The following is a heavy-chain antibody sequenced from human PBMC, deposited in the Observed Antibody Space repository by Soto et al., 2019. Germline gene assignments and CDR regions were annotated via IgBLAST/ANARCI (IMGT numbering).Heavy chain of an antibody. D-gene: IGHD2-2*01. CDR3: ARGYCSSTSCYVVYYGMDV. CDR1: GYSFTSYW. V-gene: IGHV5-10-1*01. Sequence: GESLKISCKGSGYSFTSYWISWVRQMPGKGLEWMGRIDPSDSYTNYSPSFQGHVTISADKSISTAYLQWSSLKASGTAMYYCARGYCSSTSCYVVYYGMDVWGQGTTVTVSS. CDR2: IDPSDSYT. J-gene: IGHJ6*02.